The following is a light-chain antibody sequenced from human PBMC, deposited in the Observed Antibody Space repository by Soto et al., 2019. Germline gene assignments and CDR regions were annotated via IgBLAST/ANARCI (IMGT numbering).Light chain of an antibody. V-gene: IGKV1-39*01. CDR1: QTIGRY. CDR3: QQSYSIPPT. CDR2: GAS. J-gene: IGKJ4*01. Sequence: DIQMTQSPSSLPASVGDRVTITCRASQTIGRYLRWYQQKPGKAPQLLIYGASDLQRGVPSRFRGSGSGTDFTLTIRSLEIEDFATYYCQQSYSIPPTFGGGTKVEI.